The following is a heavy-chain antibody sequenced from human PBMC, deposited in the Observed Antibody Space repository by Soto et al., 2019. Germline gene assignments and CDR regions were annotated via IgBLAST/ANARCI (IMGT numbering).Heavy chain of an antibody. CDR1: GYTFTSYY. CDR3: ARGIAVAADFDY. CDR2: INPSGGST. D-gene: IGHD6-19*01. J-gene: IGHJ4*02. Sequence: QVQLVQSGAEVKKPGASVKVSCKASGYTFTSYYMHWVRQAPGQGLEWMGIINPSGGSTSYAQKYQGRVPMTRDTSTSTVYMDLSSLRSEDTAVYYCARGIAVAADFDYWGQGTLVTVS. V-gene: IGHV1-46*03.